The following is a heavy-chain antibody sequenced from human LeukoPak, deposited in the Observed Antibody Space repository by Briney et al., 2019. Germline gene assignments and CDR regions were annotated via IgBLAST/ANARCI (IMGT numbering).Heavy chain of an antibody. Sequence: GGSLRLSCAASGFTFSDYYMSWIRQAPGKGLEWVSYISSSSSYTNYADSVKGRFTISRDNAKNTLYLQMNSLRAEDTAVYYCAGPMTEIDYWGQGTLVTVSS. CDR3: AGPMTEIDY. D-gene: IGHD2-21*02. CDR1: GFTFSDYY. J-gene: IGHJ4*02. V-gene: IGHV3-11*06. CDR2: ISSSSSYT.